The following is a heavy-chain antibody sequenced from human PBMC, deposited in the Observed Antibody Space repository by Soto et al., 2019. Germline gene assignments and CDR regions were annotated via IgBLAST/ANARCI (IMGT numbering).Heavy chain of an antibody. J-gene: IGHJ3*02. CDR3: ATPRSQETYYYDSSGYPDAFDI. CDR2: IIPIFGTA. V-gene: IGHV1-69*13. D-gene: IGHD3-22*01. CDR1: GGTFSSYA. Sequence: SVKVSCKASGGTFSSYAISWVRQAPGQGLEWMGGIIPIFGTANYAQKFQGRVTITADESTSTAYMELSSLRSEDTAVYYCATPRSQETYYYDSSGYPDAFDIWGQGTMVTVSS.